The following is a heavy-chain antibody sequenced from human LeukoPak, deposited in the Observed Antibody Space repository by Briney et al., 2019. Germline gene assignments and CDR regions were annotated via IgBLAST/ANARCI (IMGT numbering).Heavy chain of an antibody. V-gene: IGHV3-21*01. J-gene: IGHJ4*02. D-gene: IGHD3-22*01. CDR2: ISSSSSYI. CDR3: ARNNYYDSSGYPY. Sequence: AGGSLRLSCAASGFTFSSYSMNWVRQAPGKGLEWVSSISSSSSYIYYADSVKGRFTISRDNAKNSLYLQMNSLRAEDTAVYYCARNNYYDSSGYPYWGQGTLVTVSS. CDR1: GFTFSSYS.